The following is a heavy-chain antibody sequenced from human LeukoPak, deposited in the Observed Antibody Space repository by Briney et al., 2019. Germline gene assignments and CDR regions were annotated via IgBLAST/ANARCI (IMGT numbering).Heavy chain of an antibody. V-gene: IGHV3-53*01. J-gene: IGHJ4*02. CDR3: ARVTYGDYGGFDY. CDR2: IYSGGST. CDR1: GFTVSSNY. Sequence: GSLSLSCAASGFTVSSNYMSWVRQAPGKGLEWVSVIYSGGSTYYADSVKGRFTISRDNSRNTLYLQMNSLRAEDTAVYYCARVTYGDYGGFDYWGQGTLVTVSS. D-gene: IGHD4-17*01.